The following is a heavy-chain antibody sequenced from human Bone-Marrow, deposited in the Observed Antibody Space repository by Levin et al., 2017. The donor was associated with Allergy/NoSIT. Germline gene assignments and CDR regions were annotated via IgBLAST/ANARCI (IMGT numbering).Heavy chain of an antibody. CDR1: GYTFTGYY. V-gene: IGHV1-2*06. Sequence: ASVKVSCKASGYTFTGYYMHWVRQAPGQGLEWMGRINPNSGGTNYAQKFQGRVTMTRDTSISTAYMELSRLRSDDTAVYYCARDYGGYCSGGSCYSDAFDIWGQGTMVTVSS. D-gene: IGHD2-15*01. J-gene: IGHJ3*02. CDR2: INPNSGGT. CDR3: ARDYGGYCSGGSCYSDAFDI.